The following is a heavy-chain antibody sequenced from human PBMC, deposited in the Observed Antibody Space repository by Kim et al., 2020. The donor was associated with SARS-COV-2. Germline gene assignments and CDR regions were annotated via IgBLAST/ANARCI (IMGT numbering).Heavy chain of an antibody. CDR3: ARVASIAARGSGINDY. V-gene: IGHV4-59*01. D-gene: IGHD6-6*01. Sequence: SLKSRVTISVDTSKNQFSLKLSAVTAADTAVYYCARVASIAARGSGINDYWGQVTLVTVSS. J-gene: IGHJ4*02.